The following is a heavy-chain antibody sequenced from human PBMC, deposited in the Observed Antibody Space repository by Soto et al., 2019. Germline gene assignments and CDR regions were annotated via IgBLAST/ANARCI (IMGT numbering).Heavy chain of an antibody. Sequence: PSETLSLTCTVSGGSISSSSYYWSWIRQPPGKGLEWIGSIYYSGSTYYNPSLKSRVTISVDTSKNQFSLKLSSVTAADTAVYYCARRDFWSGYYRGWFDPWGQGTLVTVSS. CDR1: GGSISSSSYY. V-gene: IGHV4-39*01. D-gene: IGHD3-3*01. J-gene: IGHJ5*02. CDR3: ARRDFWSGYYRGWFDP. CDR2: IYYSGST.